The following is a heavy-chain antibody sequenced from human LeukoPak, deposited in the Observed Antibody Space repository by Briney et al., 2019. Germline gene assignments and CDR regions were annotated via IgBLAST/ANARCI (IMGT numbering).Heavy chain of an antibody. Sequence: GGSLRLSCAASGFAVSSSYMSWVRQAPGKGLEWVSVIYSGDKTYYADSVKGRFTISRDNAENSLYLQMNSLRAEDTAVYYCARGRGGDYYYMDVWGKGTTVTVSS. CDR3: ARGRGGDYYYMDV. V-gene: IGHV3-53*01. CDR2: IYSGDKT. D-gene: IGHD3-10*01. CDR1: GFAVSSSY. J-gene: IGHJ6*03.